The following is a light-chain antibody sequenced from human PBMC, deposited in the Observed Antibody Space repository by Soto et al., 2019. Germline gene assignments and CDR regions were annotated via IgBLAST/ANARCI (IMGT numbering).Light chain of an antibody. CDR1: SSDVGGYSF. Sequence: QSALTQPPSASGSAGQSVTISCTGTSSDVGGYSFVSWYQQYPGKAPKLMIYEVSERPSGVPDRFSGSKSGNTASLTVSGLQAEDEADYYCSSYAGSNIVVFGGGTKLTVL. CDR3: SSYAGSNIVV. CDR2: EVS. V-gene: IGLV2-8*01. J-gene: IGLJ2*01.